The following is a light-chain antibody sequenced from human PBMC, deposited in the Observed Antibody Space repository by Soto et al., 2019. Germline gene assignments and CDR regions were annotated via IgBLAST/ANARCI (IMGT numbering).Light chain of an antibody. CDR2: DAS. V-gene: IGKV3D-20*01. CDR1: QSVSSSY. CDR3: QQYVSSLIT. J-gene: IGKJ5*01. Sequence: EIVLTQSPATLSLSPEERATLSCGASQSVSSSYLAWYQQKPGLAPRLLIYDASSRATGIPDRFSGSGSGTDFTLTISRLEPEDFAVYYCQQYVSSLITFGQGTRLEIK.